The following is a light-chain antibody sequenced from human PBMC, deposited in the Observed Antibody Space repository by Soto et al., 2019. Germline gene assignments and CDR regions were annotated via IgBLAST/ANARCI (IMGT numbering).Light chain of an antibody. J-gene: IGKJ4*01. CDR2: GAS. CDR3: PQYNNWPFT. Sequence: EIVMTQSPATLSVSPGERATLSCRASQSVSSNLAWYQQKPGQAPRLLIYGASTRATGIPARFSGSGSGTEFTLTISSLQSEDFAVYYCPQYNNWPFTFGGGTKVEIK. CDR1: QSVSSN. V-gene: IGKV3-15*01.